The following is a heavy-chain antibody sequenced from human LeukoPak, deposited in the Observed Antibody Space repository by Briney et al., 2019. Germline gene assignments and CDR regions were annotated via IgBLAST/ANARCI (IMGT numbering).Heavy chain of an antibody. D-gene: IGHD3-22*01. CDR1: GDSISSSTW. CDR2: IYHSGST. V-gene: IGHV4-4*02. J-gene: IGHJ4*02. CDR3: ARRPHYYDSSGFRIFDY. Sequence: SGTLSLTCVVSGDSISSSTWWNWVRQSPGKGLEWIGEIYHSGSTNYNPSLKSRVTILVDKSKNQFSLKLSSVTAADTAVYYCARRPHYYDSSGFRIFDYWGQGTLVTVSS.